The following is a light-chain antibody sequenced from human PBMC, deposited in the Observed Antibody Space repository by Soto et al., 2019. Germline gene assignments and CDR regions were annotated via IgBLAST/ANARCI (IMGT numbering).Light chain of an antibody. CDR3: QQRHMWTIT. Sequence: EVVLTQSPVNLSLSPGERATLSCRASQSFRGLLAWYQQKPGQAPRLLIYDAYNRATGIPPRFSGSGSGTDFTLTISSLQNEDSAVYYCQQRHMWTITFGQGTRLEIK. CDR1: QSFRGL. J-gene: IGKJ5*01. V-gene: IGKV3-11*01. CDR2: DAY.